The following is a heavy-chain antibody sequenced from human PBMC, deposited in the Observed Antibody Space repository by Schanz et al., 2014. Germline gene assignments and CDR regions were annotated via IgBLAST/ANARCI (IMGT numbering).Heavy chain of an antibody. CDR3: VKTDAGWRFDY. CDR2: ISDRGDGT. D-gene: IGHD6-19*01. J-gene: IGHJ4*02. CDR1: GFTFTTFA. V-gene: IGHV3-23*04. Sequence: EVQLVESGGGVVHPGGSLRLSCATSGFTFTTFAMTWVRQAPGKGLEWVSGISDRGDGTNYGDSVRGRFTISRDNSRNTVYLQMNNVGVDDTATYYCVKTDAGWRFDYWGQGTLVIVSS.